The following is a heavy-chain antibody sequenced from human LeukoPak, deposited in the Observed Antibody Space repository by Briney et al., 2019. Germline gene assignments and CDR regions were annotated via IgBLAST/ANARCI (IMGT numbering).Heavy chain of an antibody. CDR1: GGSISSSSYY. J-gene: IGHJ5*02. D-gene: IGHD3-22*01. CDR2: IYYRGST. V-gene: IGHV4-39*01. Sequence: SETLSLTCTVSGGSISSSSYYWDWIRQPPGKGLEWIGSIYYRGSTHYNPSLKSRVTISVDTSKNQFSLKLSSVTAADTAVYYCAHHYYDSSGPIPWFVPWGQGTLVTVST. CDR3: AHHYYDSSGPIPWFVP.